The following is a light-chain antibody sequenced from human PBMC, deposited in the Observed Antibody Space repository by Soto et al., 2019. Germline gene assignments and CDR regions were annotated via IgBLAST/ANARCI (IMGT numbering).Light chain of an antibody. V-gene: IGKV3-20*01. J-gene: IGKJ1*01. CDR2: GAS. Sequence: EIVLTQSPGTLSLSPGERATLSCRASQSVNSSFLAWYQQKAGQAPRLLIYGASSRATGIPDRFSGSGSGSDFTLTISRLEPEDFAVYYCQQYDRSPWTFGQGTKGEIK. CDR3: QQYDRSPWT. CDR1: QSVNSSF.